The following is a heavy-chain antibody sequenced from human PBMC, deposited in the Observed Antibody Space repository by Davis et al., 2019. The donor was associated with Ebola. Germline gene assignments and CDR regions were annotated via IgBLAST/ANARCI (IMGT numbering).Heavy chain of an antibody. V-gene: IGHV3-30*02. J-gene: IGHJ4*02. CDR2: IWYDGSNK. D-gene: IGHD1-14*01. Sequence: GESLKISCAASGFTFSSYGMHWVRQAPGKGLEWVAVIWYDGSNKYYADSVKGRFTISRDNSKNTLYLQMSSLRVEDTAVYYCAKSSMTGWYWGQGTLVTVSS. CDR1: GFTFSSYG. CDR3: AKSSMTGWY.